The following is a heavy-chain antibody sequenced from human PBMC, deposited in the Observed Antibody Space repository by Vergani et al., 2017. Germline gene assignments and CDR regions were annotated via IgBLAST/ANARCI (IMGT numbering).Heavy chain of an antibody. Sequence: QVQLVESGGGVVQPGRSLRLSCAASGFTFSSYGMHWVRQAPGKGLEWVAVISYDGSNKYYADSVKGRFTISRDNSKNTLYLQMNSLRAEDTAVYYCAKVRDYGGLYDYWGQGTLVTVSS. J-gene: IGHJ4*02. CDR1: GFTFSSYG. CDR3: AKVRDYGGLYDY. V-gene: IGHV3-30*18. CDR2: ISYDGSNK. D-gene: IGHD4-17*01.